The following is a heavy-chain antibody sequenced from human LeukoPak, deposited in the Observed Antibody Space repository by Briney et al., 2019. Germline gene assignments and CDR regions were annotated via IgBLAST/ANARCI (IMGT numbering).Heavy chain of an antibody. D-gene: IGHD3-10*01. V-gene: IGHV3-48*03. CDR1: GFTFRSYE. Sequence: GGSLRLSCAASGFTFRSYEMNWVRQAPGKGLEWVSYISGSGSTTYYADSVKGRFIISRDGAKSSLYLQMNSLRAEDTALYYCAREGFGSRSVDAFDIWGQGTMVTVSS. CDR3: AREGFGSRSVDAFDI. J-gene: IGHJ3*02. CDR2: ISGSGSTT.